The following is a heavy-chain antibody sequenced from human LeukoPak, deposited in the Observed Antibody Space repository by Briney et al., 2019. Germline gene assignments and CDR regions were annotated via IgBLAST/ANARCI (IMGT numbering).Heavy chain of an antibody. J-gene: IGHJ6*03. D-gene: IGHD5-24*01. CDR2: ISSSGSTI. Sequence: QSGGSLRLSCAASGFTFSSYEMNWVRQAPGKGLEWVSYISSSGSTIYYADSVKGRFTISRDNAKNSLYLQMNSLRAEDTAVYYCARDRWPLDYYYYMDVWGKGTTVTVSS. CDR1: GFTFSSYE. V-gene: IGHV3-48*03. CDR3: ARDRWPLDYYYYMDV.